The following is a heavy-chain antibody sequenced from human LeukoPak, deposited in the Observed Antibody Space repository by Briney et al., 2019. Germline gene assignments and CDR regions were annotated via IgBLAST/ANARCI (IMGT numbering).Heavy chain of an antibody. CDR2: IYTSGIN. V-gene: IGHV4-4*07. D-gene: IGHD2-8*01. J-gene: IGHJ6*03. CDR3: ARDGREDCTSGVCEVGGGYDINYYYYYYMDV. CDR1: GGSISSYY. Sequence: SETLSLTCTVSGGSISSYYWSWIRQPAGKGLEWIGRIYTSGINNYNPSLKSRVTMSVDTYKNQFSLKLSTVTAADTAVYYCARDGREDCTSGVCEVGGGYDINYYYYYYMDVWGKGTTVTVSS.